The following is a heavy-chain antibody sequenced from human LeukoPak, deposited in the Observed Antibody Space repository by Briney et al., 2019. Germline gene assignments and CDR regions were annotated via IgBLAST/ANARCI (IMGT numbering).Heavy chain of an antibody. CDR3: AKWVVAAPTPYYYYGMDV. D-gene: IGHD2-15*01. Sequence: GGSLSLSCAASGFTFSSYAMSWVRQAPGKGLEWVSAISGSGGSTYYADSVKGRFTISRDNSKNTLYLQMNSLRAEDTAVYYCAKWVVAAPTPYYYYGMDVWGQGTTVTVSS. V-gene: IGHV3-23*01. CDR1: GFTFSSYA. J-gene: IGHJ6*02. CDR2: ISGSGGST.